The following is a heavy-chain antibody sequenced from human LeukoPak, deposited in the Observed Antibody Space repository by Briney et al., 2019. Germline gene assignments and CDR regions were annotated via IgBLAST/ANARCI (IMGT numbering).Heavy chain of an antibody. D-gene: IGHD2-15*01. CDR1: GGSISSGSYY. CDR3: ARGQSPLVY. J-gene: IGHJ4*02. CDR2: IYTSGST. V-gene: IGHV4-61*02. Sequence: SETLSLTCTVSGGSISSGSYYWSWIRQPAGKGLEWIGRIYTSGSTNYNPSLKSRVTMSVDTSKNQFSLKLNSVTAADTAVYYCARGQSPLVYWGQGTLVTVSS.